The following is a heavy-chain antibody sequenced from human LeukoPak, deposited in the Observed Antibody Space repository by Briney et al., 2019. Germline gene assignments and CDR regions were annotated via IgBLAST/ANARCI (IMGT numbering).Heavy chain of an antibody. J-gene: IGHJ4*02. Sequence: ASVKVSCKTSGYSFATYGFCWVRQAPGDGPEWMGWISANTGKTSYAQKFQDRVTMTTDTSTTTAYMELRSLRLDDTAVYFCAKVAGDRMDYWGQGTLVTVSS. D-gene: IGHD6-13*01. CDR1: GYSFATYG. CDR3: AKVAGDRMDY. V-gene: IGHV1-18*01. CDR2: ISANTGKT.